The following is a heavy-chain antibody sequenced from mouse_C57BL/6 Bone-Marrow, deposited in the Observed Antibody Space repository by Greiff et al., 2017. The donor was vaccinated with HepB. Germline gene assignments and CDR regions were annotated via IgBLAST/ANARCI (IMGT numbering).Heavy chain of an antibody. CDR3: ARAVYEPPFAY. Sequence: QVQLQQSGAELARPGASVKLSCKASGYTFTSYGISWVKQRTGQGLEWIGEIYPRSGNTYYNEKFKGKATLTADKSSSTAYMELRSLTSEDSAVYFCARAVYEPPFAYWGQGTLVTVSA. D-gene: IGHD2-3*01. V-gene: IGHV1-81*01. J-gene: IGHJ3*01. CDR2: IYPRSGNT. CDR1: GYTFTSYG.